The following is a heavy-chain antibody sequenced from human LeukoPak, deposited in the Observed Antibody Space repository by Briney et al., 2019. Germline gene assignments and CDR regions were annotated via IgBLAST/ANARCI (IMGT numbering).Heavy chain of an antibody. V-gene: IGHV4-31*03. J-gene: IGHJ6*02. CDR2: IYYSGST. Sequence: SETLSLTCTVSGGSISSGGYYWIWIRQHPGKGLEWIGYIYYSGSTYYNPSLKSRVTISVDTSKNQFSLKLSSVTAADTAVYYCARNARVGATTGSYYYGMDVWGQGTTVTVSS. CDR1: GGSISSGGYY. D-gene: IGHD1-26*01. CDR3: ARNARVGATTGSYYYGMDV.